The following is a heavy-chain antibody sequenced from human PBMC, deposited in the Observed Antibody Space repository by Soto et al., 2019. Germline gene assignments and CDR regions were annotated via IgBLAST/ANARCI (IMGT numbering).Heavy chain of an antibody. CDR3: AKAFYDSSGYYYDGDDY. Sequence: EVQLLESGGGLVQPGGSLRLSCAASGFTFSSYAMSWVRQAPGKGLEWVSAISGSGGSTYYADSVKGRFTISRDNSKNTLYLQMISLRAEDTAVYYCAKAFYDSSGYYYDGDDYWGQGTLVTVSS. V-gene: IGHV3-23*01. CDR2: ISGSGGST. CDR1: GFTFSSYA. J-gene: IGHJ4*02. D-gene: IGHD3-22*01.